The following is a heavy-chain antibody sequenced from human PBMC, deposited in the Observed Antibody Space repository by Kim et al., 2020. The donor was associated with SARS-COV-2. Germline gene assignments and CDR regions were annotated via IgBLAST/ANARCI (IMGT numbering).Heavy chain of an antibody. CDR3: ARESKGATVTSYYYYYGMDV. CDR2: IKQDGGEK. CDR1: GFTFSIYW. V-gene: IGHV3-7*01. D-gene: IGHD4-17*01. Sequence: GGSLRLSCAASGFTFSIYWMSWVRQAPGKGLEWVANIKQDGGEKYYVDSVKGRFTISRDNAKNSLYLQMNSLRAEDTAVYYCARESKGATVTSYYYYYGMDVWGQGTTVTVSS. J-gene: IGHJ6*02.